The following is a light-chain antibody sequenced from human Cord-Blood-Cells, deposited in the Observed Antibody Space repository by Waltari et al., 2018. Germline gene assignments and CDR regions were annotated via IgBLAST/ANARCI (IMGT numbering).Light chain of an antibody. CDR3: SSYTSSSTVV. CDR2: DVS. J-gene: IGLJ2*01. V-gene: IGLV2-14*01. Sequence: QSALTQPASVSGSPGQSITISCTGTSSDVGGSNFVSWYQQHPGKAPKLIISDVSNRPPGVSNRVSGSKSGNTAALTISGLQAEDEAEYDCSSYTSSSTVVFGGGTKLTVL. CDR1: SSDVGGSNF.